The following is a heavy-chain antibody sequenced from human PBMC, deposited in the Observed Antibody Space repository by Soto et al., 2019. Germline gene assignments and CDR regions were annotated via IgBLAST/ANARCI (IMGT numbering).Heavy chain of an antibody. CDR3: ARTVVVVTATPGAFDI. CDR1: GFIVSSNY. D-gene: IGHD2-15*01. J-gene: IGHJ3*02. CDR2: IYSGGST. Sequence: EVQLVESRGGLIQPGGSLRLSCAASGFIVSSNYMSWVRQAPGKGLEWVSVIYSGGSTYYADSVKGRFTISRDNSKNTLYLQMNSLRAEDTAVYYCARTVVVVTATPGAFDIWGQGTMVTVSS. V-gene: IGHV3-53*01.